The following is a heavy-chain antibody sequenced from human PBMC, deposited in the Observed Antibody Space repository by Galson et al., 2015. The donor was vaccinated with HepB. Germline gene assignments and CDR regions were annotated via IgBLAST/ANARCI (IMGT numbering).Heavy chain of an antibody. CDR2: IGSKAHSYAT. CDR1: GFTFSGSA. Sequence: SLRLSCAASGFTFSGSAMHWVRQASGKGLEWVGRIGSKAHSYATAYVASVKGRFTISRDDSKSTAYLQMNSLKTEETAVYYCTRLGDLSGYSSKWGQGTLVTVSS. CDR3: TRLGDLSGYSSK. D-gene: IGHD6-13*01. J-gene: IGHJ4*02. V-gene: IGHV3-73*01.